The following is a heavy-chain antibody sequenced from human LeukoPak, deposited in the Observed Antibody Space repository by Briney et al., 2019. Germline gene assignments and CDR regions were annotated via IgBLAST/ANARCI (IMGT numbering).Heavy chain of an antibody. Sequence: PGRSLRLSCEASGFTFDDYGMHWVRQAPGKGLEWVSSISWNSASVGYVDSAKGRFTISRDNAKKTLYLQMNSLRDEGTALYYFAKDYGYSSSWYDYWGQGTLVTVSS. J-gene: IGHJ4*02. D-gene: IGHD6-13*01. CDR1: GFTFDDYG. V-gene: IGHV3-9*01. CDR2: ISWNSASV. CDR3: AKDYGYSSSWYDY.